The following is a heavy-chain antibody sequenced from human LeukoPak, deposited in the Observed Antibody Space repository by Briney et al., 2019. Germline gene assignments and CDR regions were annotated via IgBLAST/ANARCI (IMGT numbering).Heavy chain of an antibody. CDR3: VRVVTTSSGWYHFDN. J-gene: IGHJ4*02. CDR1: GFAITDHH. V-gene: IGHV3-72*01. D-gene: IGHD6-13*01. Sequence: GGSLSLFCGASGFAITDHHMDWVRQAPGKGMEWVGRSQTTKPNSCPPEYPASVKGRFNISRDDSKTSLYLQLISLKTEDTAVYYCVRVVTTSSGWYHFDNWGQGTLVTVSS. CDR2: SQTTKPNSCPP.